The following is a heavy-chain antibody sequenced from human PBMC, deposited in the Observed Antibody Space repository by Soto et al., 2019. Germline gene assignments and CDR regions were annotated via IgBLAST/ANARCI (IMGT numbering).Heavy chain of an antibody. D-gene: IGHD3-10*01. J-gene: IGHJ4*02. Sequence: QVQLVESGGGVVQPGRSLRLSCAASGFTFSSYGMHWVRQAPGKGLEWVAVISYDGSNKYYADSVKGRFTISRDNSKNTLYLQMNSLRAEDTAVYYCAKDGGSGSYYPYYFDYWGQGTLVTVSS. CDR2: ISYDGSNK. V-gene: IGHV3-30*18. CDR3: AKDGGSGSYYPYYFDY. CDR1: GFTFSSYG.